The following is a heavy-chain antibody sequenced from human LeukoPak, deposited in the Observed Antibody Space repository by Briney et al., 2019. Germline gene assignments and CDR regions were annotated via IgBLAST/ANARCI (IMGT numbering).Heavy chain of an antibody. V-gene: IGHV4-59*08. CDR2: IYYSGST. J-gene: IGHJ6*02. CDR1: GGSFSNYY. Sequence: SETLSLTCAVSGGSFSNYYWTWIRQPPGKGLEWIGYIYYSGSTNYNPSLKSRVTISVDTSKNQFSLKLSSVTAADTAVYYCARLPTYDFWSGYLYGMDVWGQGTTVTVSS. D-gene: IGHD3-3*01. CDR3: ARLPTYDFWSGYLYGMDV.